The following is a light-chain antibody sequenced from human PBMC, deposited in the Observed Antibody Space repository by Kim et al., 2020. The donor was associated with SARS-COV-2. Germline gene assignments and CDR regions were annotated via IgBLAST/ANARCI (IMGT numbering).Light chain of an antibody. CDR1: QNIGNA. CDR2: GAS. V-gene: IGKV3-15*01. Sequence: SVSPGERVTLSCKSSQNIGNALAWSQQKPGQPPRNLIYGASTRASGVPARFSGSGTGTELTLTISNLQSEDVAVYFCQQYKDWPYTFGQGTKLEI. J-gene: IGKJ2*01. CDR3: QQYKDWPYT.